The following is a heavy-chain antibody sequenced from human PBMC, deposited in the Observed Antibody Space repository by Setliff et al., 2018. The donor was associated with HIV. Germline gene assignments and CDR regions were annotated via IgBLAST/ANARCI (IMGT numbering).Heavy chain of an antibody. CDR2: ISLHNDNT. CDR3: ARVDGFNNYDSGGLDS. J-gene: IGHJ4*02. V-gene: IGHV1-18*01. Sequence: ASVKVSCKASGYTFSSYGISWVRQAPGQGLEWLGWISLHNDNTNYAQKFQGRVTMTADTSTNTVYVDLRSLRSDDTAVYHCARVDGFNNYDSGGLDSWGPGTLVTVSS. CDR1: GYTFSSYG. D-gene: IGHD3-3*01.